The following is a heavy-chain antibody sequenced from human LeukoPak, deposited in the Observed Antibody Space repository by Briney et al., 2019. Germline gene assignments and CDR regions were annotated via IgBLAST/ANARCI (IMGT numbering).Heavy chain of an antibody. V-gene: IGHV3-21*01. CDR3: ARGEEKATITALDS. D-gene: IGHD5-24*01. Sequence: GGSLRLSCAASGFTFSNYDMHWVRQAPGKGLEWVSAISSSSSYIYYADSIKGRFTISRDNAENSLYLRMNSLRAVDTAVYFCARGEEKATITALDSWGQGTLVTVSS. CDR1: GFTFSNYD. J-gene: IGHJ4*02. CDR2: ISSSSSYI.